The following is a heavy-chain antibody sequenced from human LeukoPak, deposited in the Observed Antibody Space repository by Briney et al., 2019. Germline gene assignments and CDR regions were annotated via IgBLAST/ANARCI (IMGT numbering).Heavy chain of an antibody. J-gene: IGHJ4*02. CDR2: IYYSGST. Sequence: SETLSLTCTVSGGSISSGDHYWSWIRQPPGKGLEWIGYIYYSGSTYYNPSLKSRVTISVDTSKNQFSLKLSSVTAADTAVYYCARHGSYYDSSGYYPFEDWGQGTLVTVSS. D-gene: IGHD3-22*01. V-gene: IGHV4-30-4*08. CDR3: ARHGSYYDSSGYYPFED. CDR1: GGSISSGDHY.